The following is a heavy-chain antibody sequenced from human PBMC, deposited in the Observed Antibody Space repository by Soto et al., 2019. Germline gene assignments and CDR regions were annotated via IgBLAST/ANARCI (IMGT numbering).Heavy chain of an antibody. CDR3: AKAYYYDRSGYPPLDY. Sequence: PGGSLRLSCAASGFTFSSYGMHWVRQAPGKGLEWVAVISYDGSNKYYADSVKGRFTISRDNSKNTLYLQMNSLRAEDTAVYHCAKAYYYDRSGYPPLDYWGQGTLVTVSS. CDR1: GFTFSSYG. CDR2: ISYDGSNK. D-gene: IGHD3-22*01. V-gene: IGHV3-30*18. J-gene: IGHJ4*02.